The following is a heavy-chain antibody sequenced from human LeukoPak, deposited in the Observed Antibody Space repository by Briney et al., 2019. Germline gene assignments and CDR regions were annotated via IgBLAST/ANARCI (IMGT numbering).Heavy chain of an antibody. D-gene: IGHD3-3*01. Sequence: KPSETLSLTCTVSGGSISSYYWSWIRQPPGKGLEWIGYIYYSGSTNYNPSLKSRVTISVDTSKNQFSLKLSSVTAADTAVYYCARAKLSEWLFVDYYYYGMDVWGQGTTVTVSS. CDR1: GGSISSYY. V-gene: IGHV4-59*01. CDR2: IYYSGST. CDR3: ARAKLSEWLFVDYYYYGMDV. J-gene: IGHJ6*02.